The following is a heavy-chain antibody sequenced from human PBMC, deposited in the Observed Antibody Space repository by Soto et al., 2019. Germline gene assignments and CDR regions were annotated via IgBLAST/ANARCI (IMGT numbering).Heavy chain of an antibody. Sequence: GGSLRLSCAASGFTFSSYAMHWVRQAPVKGLEWVAVISYDGSNKYYADSVKGRFTISRDNSKNTLYLQMNSLRAEDTAVYYCARDPYYDSSGYRPGKFDYWGQGTLVTVSS. CDR3: ARDPYYDSSGYRPGKFDY. CDR2: ISYDGSNK. V-gene: IGHV3-30-3*01. D-gene: IGHD3-22*01. CDR1: GFTFSSYA. J-gene: IGHJ4*02.